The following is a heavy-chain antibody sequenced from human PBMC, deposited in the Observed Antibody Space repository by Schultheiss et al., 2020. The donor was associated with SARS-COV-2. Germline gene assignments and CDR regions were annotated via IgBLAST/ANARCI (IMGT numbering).Heavy chain of an antibody. V-gene: IGHV4-61*01. CDR3: ARDSGTYYDSSGHTD. Sequence: SETLSLTCTVSGASVSSASHYWSWIRQPPGKGLEWMGEIYYSGNTKYNPSLKSRVAISVDTSKNQFSLNLRSVTAADTAVYYCARDSGTYYDSSGHTDWGQGTLVTVSS. D-gene: IGHD3-22*01. CDR1: GASVSSASHY. J-gene: IGHJ4*02. CDR2: IYYSGNT.